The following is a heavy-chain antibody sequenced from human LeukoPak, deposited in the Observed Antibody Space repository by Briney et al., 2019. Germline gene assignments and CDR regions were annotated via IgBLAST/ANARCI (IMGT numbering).Heavy chain of an antibody. V-gene: IGHV3-66*01. CDR3: ARVTLAYYFDY. J-gene: IGHJ4*02. D-gene: IGHD4-23*01. Sequence: GGSLRLSCAASGFTVSSNYMSWVRQAPGKGLEWVSVIYSGGSTYNADSVKGRFTVSRDNSKNALYLQMNSLRAEDTAVYYCARVTLAYYFDYWGQGTLVTGSS. CDR1: GFTVSSNY. CDR2: IYSGGST.